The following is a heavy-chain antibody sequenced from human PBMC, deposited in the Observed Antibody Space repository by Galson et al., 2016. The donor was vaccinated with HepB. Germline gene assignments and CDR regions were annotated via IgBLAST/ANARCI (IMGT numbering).Heavy chain of an antibody. J-gene: IGHJ6*02. CDR3: AMEGVVQLPGRGTSTYFYFGMDV. CDR1: TVNFIRYW. CDR2: IGPSDSEA. Sequence: QSGAEVKKPGESLRISCQGSTVNFIRYWISWVRQMPGKGLEWMGRIGPSDSEARYSPSFQGQVTFSVDKSISTAFLQWTSLKASDIAIYYSAMEGVVQLPGRGTSTYFYFGMDVWGQGTTVTVSS. V-gene: IGHV5-10-1*04. D-gene: IGHD1-1*01.